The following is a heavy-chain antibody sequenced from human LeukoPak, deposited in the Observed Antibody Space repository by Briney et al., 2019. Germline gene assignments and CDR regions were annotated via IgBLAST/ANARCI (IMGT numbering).Heavy chain of an antibody. CDR2: INHSGST. CDR1: GGSFSGYY. CDR3: ARDPLGDILTGNNYYYGMDV. V-gene: IGHV4-34*01. Sequence: SETLSLTCAVYGGSFSGYYWSWIRQPPGKGLEWIGEINHSGSTNYNPSLKSRVTISVDTSKNQFSLKLSSVTAADTAVYYCARDPLGDILTGNNYYYGMDVWGQGTTVTVSS. D-gene: IGHD3-9*01. J-gene: IGHJ6*02.